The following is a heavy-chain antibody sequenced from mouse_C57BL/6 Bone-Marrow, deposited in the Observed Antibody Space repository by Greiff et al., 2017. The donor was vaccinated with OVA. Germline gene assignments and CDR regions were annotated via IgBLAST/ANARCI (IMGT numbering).Heavy chain of an antibody. CDR2: ISYDGSN. D-gene: IGHD3-3*01. CDR1: GYSITSGYY. Sequence: EVHLVESGPGLVKPSQSLSLTCSVTGYSITSGYYWNWIRQFPGNKLEWMGYISYDGSNNYNPSLKNRISITRDTSKNQFFLKLNSVTTEDTATYYCARGGGRGDYFDYWGQGTTLTVSS. V-gene: IGHV3-6*01. CDR3: ARGGGRGDYFDY. J-gene: IGHJ2*01.